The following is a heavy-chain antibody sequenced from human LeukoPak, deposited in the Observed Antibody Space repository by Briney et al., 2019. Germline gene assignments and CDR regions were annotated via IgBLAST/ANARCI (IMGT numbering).Heavy chain of an antibody. CDR2: TYYRSKWYN. J-gene: IGHJ6*02. D-gene: IGHD6-13*01. CDR1: GDSVSSKSAA. CDR3: ARGGLSGSSWYWGSYYYYGMDV. Sequence: SQTLSLTCAISGDSVSSKSAAWNWIRQSPSRGLEWLGRTYYRSKWYNDYAVSVKSRITINPDTSKNQFSLQLNSVTPEDTAVYYCARGGLSGSSWYWGSYYYYGMDVWGQGTTVTVSS. V-gene: IGHV6-1*01.